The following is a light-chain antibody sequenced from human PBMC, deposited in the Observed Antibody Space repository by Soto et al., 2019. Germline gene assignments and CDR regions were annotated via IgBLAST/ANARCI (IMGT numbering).Light chain of an antibody. V-gene: IGLV2-14*01. CDR1: SSDVGAYNL. CDR3: ASLTTTNFV. J-gene: IGLJ1*01. Sequence: QSVLTQPASVSGTPGQSITISCTGTSSDVGAYNLVSWYQHLPDKAPKLIISEVTNRPSGVSGRFSGSKSGNTASLTISGLQAEDEADYYCASLTTTNFVFGSGTKVTVL. CDR2: EVT.